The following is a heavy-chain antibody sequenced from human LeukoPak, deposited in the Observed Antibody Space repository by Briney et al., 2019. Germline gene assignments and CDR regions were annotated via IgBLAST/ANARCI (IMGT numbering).Heavy chain of an antibody. V-gene: IGHV3-53*01. J-gene: IGHJ5*02. Sequence: GGSLRLSCAASGFTVSSNYMSWVRQAPGKGLEWVSVIYSGGSTYYADSVKGRFTISRDNSKNTLYLQMNSLRAEDTAVYYCAKDPESGGSRDWFDPWGQGTLVTVSS. D-gene: IGHD2-15*01. CDR3: AKDPESGGSRDWFDP. CDR1: GFTVSSNY. CDR2: IYSGGST.